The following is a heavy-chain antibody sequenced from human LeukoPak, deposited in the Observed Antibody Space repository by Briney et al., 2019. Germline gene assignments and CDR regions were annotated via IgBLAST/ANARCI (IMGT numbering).Heavy chain of an antibody. Sequence: GGSLRLSCAASGFTFSDYYMSWIRQAPGKGLEWVSYISSSGSTIYYADSVKGRFTISRDNSKNTLYLQMNSLRAEDTAVYYCARQIAVAGTAAYWGQGTLVTVSS. CDR3: ARQIAVAGTAAY. CDR2: ISSSGSTI. CDR1: GFTFSDYY. D-gene: IGHD6-19*01. J-gene: IGHJ4*02. V-gene: IGHV3-11*01.